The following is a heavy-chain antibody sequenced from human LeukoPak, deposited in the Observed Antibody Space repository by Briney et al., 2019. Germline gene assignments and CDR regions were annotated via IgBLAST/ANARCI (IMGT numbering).Heavy chain of an antibody. CDR2: ISGSGGST. J-gene: IGHJ4*02. Sequence: GGFLRLSCAASGFTFSSYAMSWVRQAPGKGLEWVSAISGSGGSTYYADSVKGRFTISRDNSKNTLYLQMNSLRAEDTAVYYCAKVAGIQLLKYYFDYWGQGTLVTVSS. CDR3: AKVAGIQLLKYYFDY. CDR1: GFTFSSYA. V-gene: IGHV3-23*01. D-gene: IGHD5-18*01.